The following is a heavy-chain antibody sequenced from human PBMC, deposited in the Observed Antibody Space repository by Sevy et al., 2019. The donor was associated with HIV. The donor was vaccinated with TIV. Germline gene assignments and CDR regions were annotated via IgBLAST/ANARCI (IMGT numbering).Heavy chain of an antibody. Sequence: ASVKVSCKASGYTFTSYYMHWVRQAPGQGLEWMGIINPSGGSTSYAQMFQGRVTMTRDTSTSTVYMELSSLRSEDTAVYYCARDLSIVVVPAAYYYYYYGMDVWGQGTTVTVSS. CDR2: INPSGGST. V-gene: IGHV1-46*03. D-gene: IGHD2-2*01. J-gene: IGHJ6*02. CDR3: ARDLSIVVVPAAYYYYYYGMDV. CDR1: GYTFTSYY.